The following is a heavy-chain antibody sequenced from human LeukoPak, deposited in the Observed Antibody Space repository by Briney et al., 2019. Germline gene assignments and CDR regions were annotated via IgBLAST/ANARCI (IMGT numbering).Heavy chain of an antibody. Sequence: SETLSLTCAVSGGSISSSNWWSWVRQPPGKGLEWIGEIYHSGSTNYNPSLKSRVTISVDKSKNQFSLKLSSVTAADTAVYYCASRLYDSSGYYYESEYFQHWGQGTLVTVSS. D-gene: IGHD3-22*01. CDR3: ASRLYDSSGYYYESEYFQH. CDR2: IYHSGST. V-gene: IGHV4-4*02. J-gene: IGHJ1*01. CDR1: GGSISSSNW.